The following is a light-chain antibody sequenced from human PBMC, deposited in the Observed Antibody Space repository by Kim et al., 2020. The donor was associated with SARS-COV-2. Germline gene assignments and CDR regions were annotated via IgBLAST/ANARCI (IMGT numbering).Light chain of an antibody. V-gene: IGKV1-39*01. CDR3: QQSYSTPYT. Sequence: SASVGDRVTIACRASQSISSYLNWYQQKPGKAPKLLIYAASSLESGVPSRFSGSGSGTDFTLTISSLQPEDVATYYCQQSYSTPYTFGKGTKLEI. CDR1: QSISSY. CDR2: AAS. J-gene: IGKJ2*01.